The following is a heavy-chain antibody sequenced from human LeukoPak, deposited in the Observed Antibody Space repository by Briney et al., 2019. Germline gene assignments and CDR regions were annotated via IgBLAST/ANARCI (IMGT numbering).Heavy chain of an antibody. CDR2: IYHSGST. CDR1: GYSISSGYY. J-gene: IGHJ3*02. CDR3: ATFSDYYDSSGYYYGAFDI. D-gene: IGHD3-22*01. Sequence: SSETLSLTCTVSGYSISSGYYWGWIRRPPGKGREWIGSIYHSGSTYYNPSLKSRVTISVDTSKNQFSLKLSSVTAADTAVYYCATFSDYYDSSGYYYGAFDIWGQGTMVTVSS. V-gene: IGHV4-38-2*02.